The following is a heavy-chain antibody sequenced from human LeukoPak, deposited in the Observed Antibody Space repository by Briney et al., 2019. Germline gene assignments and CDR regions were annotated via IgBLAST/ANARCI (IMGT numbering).Heavy chain of an antibody. V-gene: IGHV3-48*02. CDR1: GFTFSSHS. CDR3: VRDFADGDGFDL. CDR2: IGSSISTK. J-gene: IGHJ3*01. Sequence: PGGPLRLSCAASGFTFSSHSMNWAPQAPGKGLEGVSYIGSSISTKYYADSVKGRFPISRDIAKSSLYLQTNSLRDEETAVYYCVRDFADGDGFDLWGLGTVVSVSS.